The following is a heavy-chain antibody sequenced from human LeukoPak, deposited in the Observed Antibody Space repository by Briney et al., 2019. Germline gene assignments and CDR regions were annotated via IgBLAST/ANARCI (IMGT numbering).Heavy chain of an antibody. CDR2: ISYRGTS. V-gene: IGHV4-39*01. CDR1: GGSIISSSYY. J-gene: IGHJ2*01. CDR3: ATWASRDWYFDL. Sequence: SETLSLTCTVSGGSIISSSYYWGWLRQPPGRGLEWIGTISYRGTSYYNPSLKSRVTISVDTSKNQFSLKLSSVTAADTAVYHCATWASRDWYFDLWGRGTLVTVSS.